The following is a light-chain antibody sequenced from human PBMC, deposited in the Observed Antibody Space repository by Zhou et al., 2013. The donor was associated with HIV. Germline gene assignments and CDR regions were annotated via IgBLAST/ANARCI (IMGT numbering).Light chain of an antibody. CDR3: QQSDSLPPS. V-gene: IGKV1-33*01. J-gene: IGKJ4*01. CDR1: QDISNY. Sequence: DIQMTQSPSSLSASVGDRVTITCQASQDISNYLNWYQQKPGKAPKLLIYDASNLQSGVPSRFSGSGSGTDFTLTISSLQPEDIGTYYCQQSDSLPPSFGGGTKVEIK. CDR2: DAS.